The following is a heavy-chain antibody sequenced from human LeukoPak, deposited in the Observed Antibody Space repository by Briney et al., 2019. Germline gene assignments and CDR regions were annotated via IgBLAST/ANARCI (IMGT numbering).Heavy chain of an antibody. Sequence: PSETLSLTCSVSGGSVSSYYWSWIRQPPGKGLEWIGYIHNSGRTNYNPSLKSRVTGFVDTSKNQVSLRLSSVTAADTAVYYCARHGTISSESYFDYWGQGALVTVSS. J-gene: IGHJ4*02. CDR2: IHNSGRT. CDR3: ARHGTISSESYFDY. CDR1: GGSVSSYY. D-gene: IGHD1-14*01. V-gene: IGHV4-59*08.